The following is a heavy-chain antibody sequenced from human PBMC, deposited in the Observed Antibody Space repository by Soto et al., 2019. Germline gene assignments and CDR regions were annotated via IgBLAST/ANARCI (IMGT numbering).Heavy chain of an antibody. CDR2: MYSAGGT. D-gene: IGHD6-19*01. V-gene: IGHV3-53*01. CDR3: ATQYGSGRYYFDS. Sequence: GSLRLSCAVSGLTVSGNYVTWVRLAPGKGLEWVSIMYSAGGTYYTESVKGRFTISRDNFENTVYLEMTSLRAEDTAVYYCATQYGSGRYYFDSWGQGTLVTVSS. J-gene: IGHJ4*02. CDR1: GLTVSGNY.